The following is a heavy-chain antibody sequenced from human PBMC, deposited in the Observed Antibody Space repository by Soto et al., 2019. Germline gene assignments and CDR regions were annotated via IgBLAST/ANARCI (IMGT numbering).Heavy chain of an antibody. CDR2: ISGSGGST. J-gene: IGHJ4*02. D-gene: IGHD5-18*01. V-gene: IGHV3-23*01. CDR1: GFTFSSYA. CDR3: AKIPHRGTWIQLSGPPL. Sequence: GGSLRHSCAASGFTFSSYAMSWVRQAPGKGLEWVSAISGSGGSTYYADSVKGRFTISRDNSKNTLYLQMNSLRAEDTAVYYCAKIPHRGTWIQLSGPPLWGQGTLVTVSS.